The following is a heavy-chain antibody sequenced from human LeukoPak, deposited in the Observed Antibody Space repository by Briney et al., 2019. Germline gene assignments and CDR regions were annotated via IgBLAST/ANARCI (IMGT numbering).Heavy chain of an antibody. CDR1: GGSFSGYY. CDR3: ARGRIYYDSTGYGY. V-gene: IGHV4-59*01. D-gene: IGHD3-22*01. CDR2: IYYSGST. J-gene: IGHJ4*02. Sequence: SETLSLTCAVYGGSFSGYYWSWIRQPPGKGLEWIGYIYYSGSTNHNPSLKSRVTISVDASTNQFSLKLDSVTAADTAVYYCARGRIYYDSTGYGYWGRGTLVTVSS.